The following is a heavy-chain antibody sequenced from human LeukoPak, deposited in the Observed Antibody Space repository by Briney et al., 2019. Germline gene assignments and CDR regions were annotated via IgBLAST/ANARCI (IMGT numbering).Heavy chain of an antibody. CDR1: GFTFSSHW. CDR2: IKQDGSEK. V-gene: IGHV3-7*03. CDR3: ARSHSFHY. Sequence: GGSLRLSCAASGFTFSSHWMSWVRQAPGKGLEWVANIKQDGSEKYYVDSVKGRFAISRDNAKNSLYLQMNSLRAEDTAVYYCARSHSFHYWGQGTLVTVSS. J-gene: IGHJ4*02.